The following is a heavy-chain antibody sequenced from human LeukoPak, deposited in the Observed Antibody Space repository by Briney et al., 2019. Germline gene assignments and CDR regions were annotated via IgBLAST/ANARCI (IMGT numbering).Heavy chain of an antibody. CDR3: ARVGDGLNDGFDI. CDR1: GYTFTGYY. Sequence: ASVKVSCKASGYTFTGYYMNWVRQAPGQGLEWMGRINPNTGGTNYAQNFQGSVSMTRDTSITTVYMELSRLRSDDTAVYYCARVGDGLNDGFDIWGQGAMVTVSS. CDR2: INPNTGGT. V-gene: IGHV1-2*06. D-gene: IGHD5-24*01. J-gene: IGHJ3*02.